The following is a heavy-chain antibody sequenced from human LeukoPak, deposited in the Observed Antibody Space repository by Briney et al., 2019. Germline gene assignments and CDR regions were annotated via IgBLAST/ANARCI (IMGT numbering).Heavy chain of an antibody. J-gene: IGHJ4*02. CDR1: GGSITGFF. V-gene: IGHV4-4*07. CDR2: IFSSGGA. CDR3: ARVATPDVSSPLDF. D-gene: IGHD6-19*01. Sequence: SETLSLTCTVSGGSITGFFWTWIRQPAGEGLQYIGRIFSSGGANYNPSLQSRVAMSVDTSQNLFSLKLTSVTAADTAVYFCARVATPDVSSPLDFWGQGSLVTVSS.